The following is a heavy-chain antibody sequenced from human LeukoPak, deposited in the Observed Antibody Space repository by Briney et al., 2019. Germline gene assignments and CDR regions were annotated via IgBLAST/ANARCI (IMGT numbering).Heavy chain of an antibody. CDR3: LYSSSWFSSVFDI. CDR1: GYTFTSYD. CDR2: MNPNSGNT. D-gene: IGHD6-13*01. J-gene: IGHJ3*02. V-gene: IGHV1-8*03. Sequence: GASVKVSCKASGYTFTSYDINWVRQATGQGLEWMGWMNPNSGNTGYAQKFQGRVTITRNTSISTAYMELSSLRSEDTAVYYCLYSSSWFSSVFDIWGQGTMVTVSS.